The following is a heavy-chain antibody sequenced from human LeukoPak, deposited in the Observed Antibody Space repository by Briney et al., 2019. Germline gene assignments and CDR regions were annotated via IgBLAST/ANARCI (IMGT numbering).Heavy chain of an antibody. CDR2: IYHSGST. CDR1: GYSISSGYY. Sequence: PSETLSLTCTVSGYSISSGYYWGWIRQPPGKGLEWIGSIYHSGSTYYNPSLKSRVTISVDTSKNQFSLKLSSVTAADTAVYYCAREWRFGELFIDYWGQGTLVTVSS. V-gene: IGHV4-38-2*02. D-gene: IGHD3-10*01. J-gene: IGHJ4*02. CDR3: AREWRFGELFIDY.